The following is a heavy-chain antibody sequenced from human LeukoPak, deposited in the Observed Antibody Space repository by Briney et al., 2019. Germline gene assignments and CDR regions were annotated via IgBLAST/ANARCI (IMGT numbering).Heavy chain of an antibody. CDR2: INPNSGGT. V-gene: IGHV1-2*02. D-gene: IGHD3-3*01. Sequence: ASVKVSCKASGYTFTGYYMHWVRQAPGQGLEWMGWINPNSGGTNYAQKFQGRVTMTRDTSISTAYMELSRLRSDDTAVYCCARDLPYDFWSGTPSWFDPWGQGTLVTVSS. CDR1: GYTFTGYY. CDR3: ARDLPYDFWSGTPSWFDP. J-gene: IGHJ5*02.